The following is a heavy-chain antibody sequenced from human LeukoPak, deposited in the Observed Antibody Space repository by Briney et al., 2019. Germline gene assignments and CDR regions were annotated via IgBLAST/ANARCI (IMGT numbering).Heavy chain of an antibody. J-gene: IGHJ3*02. V-gene: IGHV3-23*01. D-gene: IGHD6-13*01. CDR3: AKALVPLAFDI. Sequence: GGSPRLSCAASGFTFSSYAMSWVRQAPGKGLEWVSAITGSGGSTYYADSVKGRLTISRDNSKNTLYLQMNSLRAEDTAVYYCAKALVPLAFDIWGQGTMVTVSS. CDR1: GFTFSSYA. CDR2: ITGSGGST.